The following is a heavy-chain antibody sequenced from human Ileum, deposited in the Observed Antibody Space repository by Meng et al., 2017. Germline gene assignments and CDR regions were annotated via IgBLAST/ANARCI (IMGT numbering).Heavy chain of an antibody. CDR2: AST. CDR1: GGSFSGYY. CDR3: ARDHMGSLDY. D-gene: IGHD1-26*01. V-gene: IGHV4-34*01. Sequence: QVQLQQWGAGLLKPSETLSLTCAVYGGSFSGYYWSWIRQPPGKGLEWIGYASTNYNPSLKSRVTISLDTSRNQFSLSLSSVTAADTAVYYCARDHMGSLDYWGQGILVTVSS. J-gene: IGHJ4*02.